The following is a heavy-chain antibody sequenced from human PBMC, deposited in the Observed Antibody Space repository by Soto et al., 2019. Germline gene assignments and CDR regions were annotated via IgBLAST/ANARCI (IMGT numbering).Heavy chain of an antibody. J-gene: IGHJ4*02. CDR2: IYRTGNT. CDR1: GDSMTSGDYS. D-gene: IGHD2-2*01. Sequence: QLQLQESGSRLVKSSQTLSLTCTVSGDSMTSGDYSWTWIRQPPGKGLEWLGYIYRTGNTHYSPSLKSRVSIAQDRSNNQFSLELTSVTAADTAVYYCARGDYQYSIDYWGQGTLVTVSS. V-gene: IGHV4-30-2*01. CDR3: ARGDYQYSIDY.